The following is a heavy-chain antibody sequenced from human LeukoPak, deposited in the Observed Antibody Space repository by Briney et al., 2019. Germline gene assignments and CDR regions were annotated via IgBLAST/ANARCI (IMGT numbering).Heavy chain of an antibody. V-gene: IGHV5-51*01. CDR1: GYSFTSYW. Sequence: GESLKISCMGSGYSFTSYWIGWVRQMPGKGLEWMGIIYPGDSDTRYSPSFQGQVTISADKSISTAYLQWSSLKASDTAMYYCARILGYCSSTSCYLRYYYYGMDVWGQGTTVTVSS. J-gene: IGHJ6*02. CDR3: ARILGYCSSTSCYLRYYYYGMDV. D-gene: IGHD2-2*01. CDR2: IYPGDSDT.